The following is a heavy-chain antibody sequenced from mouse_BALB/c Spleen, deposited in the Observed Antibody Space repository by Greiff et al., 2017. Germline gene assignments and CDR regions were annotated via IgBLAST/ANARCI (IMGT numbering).Heavy chain of an antibody. V-gene: IGHV5-17*02. CDR1: GFTFSSFG. Sequence: EVQVVESGGGLVQPGGSRKLSCAASGFTFSSFGMHWVRQAPENGLEWVAYISSGSSTIYYADTVKGRFTISRDNPKNTLFLQMTSLRSEDTAMYYCARASRYTLDYWGQGTTLTVSS. CDR2: ISSGSSTI. J-gene: IGHJ2*01. D-gene: IGHD1-1*01. CDR3: ARASRYTLDY.